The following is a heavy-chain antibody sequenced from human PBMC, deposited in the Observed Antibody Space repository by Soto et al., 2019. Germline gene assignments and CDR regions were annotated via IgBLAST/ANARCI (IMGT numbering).Heavy chain of an antibody. CDR2: IWYDGSNK. V-gene: IGHV3-33*01. CDR3: ARGSCTNGVCYLLYYYYYMDV. J-gene: IGHJ6*03. CDR1: GSTFSSYG. Sequence: GGSLRLSCEASGSTFSSYGMHWVRQAPGKGLEWVAVIWYDGSNKYYADSVKGRFTISRDNSKNTLYLQMNSLRAEDTAVYYCARGSCTNGVCYLLYYYYYMDVWGKGTTVTVSS. D-gene: IGHD2-8*01.